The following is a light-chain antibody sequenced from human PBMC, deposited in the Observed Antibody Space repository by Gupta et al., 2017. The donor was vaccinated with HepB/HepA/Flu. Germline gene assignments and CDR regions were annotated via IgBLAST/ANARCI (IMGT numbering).Light chain of an antibody. V-gene: IGLV2-14*01. CDR1: SSDVGLYNY. CDR3: SSYTRSNTWV. CDR2: DVT. J-gene: IGLJ3*02. Sequence: QSPLTHPPSLSGSPGRPIPISGPGTSSDVGLYNYVSWYQQHPGKAPKLMIYDVTYRPSGVSSRFSGSKSGNTASLTISGLQDEDEAEYYCSSYTRSNTWVFGGGTKLTVL.